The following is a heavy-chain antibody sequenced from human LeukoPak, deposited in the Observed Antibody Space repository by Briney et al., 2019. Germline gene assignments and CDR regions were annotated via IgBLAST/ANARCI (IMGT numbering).Heavy chain of an antibody. CDR3: ARAQQYYDILTGYSPFDY. J-gene: IGHJ4*02. V-gene: IGHV1-69*13. D-gene: IGHD3-9*01. Sequence: ASVKVSCKASGGTFSSYAISWVRQAPGQGLEWMGGIIPIFGTANYAQKFQGRVTITADESTSTAYMELSGLRSEDTAVYYCARAQQYYDILTGYSPFDYWGQGTPVTVSS. CDR1: GGTFSSYA. CDR2: IIPIFGTA.